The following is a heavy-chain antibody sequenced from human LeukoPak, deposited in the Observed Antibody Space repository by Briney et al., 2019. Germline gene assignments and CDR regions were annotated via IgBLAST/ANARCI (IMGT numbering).Heavy chain of an antibody. J-gene: IGHJ6*03. CDR1: GGSISSYY. D-gene: IGHD3-9*01. CDR3: AREAPIYRYFDWLDLYYYYYMDV. Sequence: SETLSLTCTVSGGSISSYYWSWIRQPAGKGLEWIGRIYTSGSTNYNPSLKSRVTMSVDTSKNQFSLKLSSVTAADTAVYYCAREAPIYRYFDWLDLYYYYYMDVWGKGTTVTISS. CDR2: IYTSGST. V-gene: IGHV4-4*07.